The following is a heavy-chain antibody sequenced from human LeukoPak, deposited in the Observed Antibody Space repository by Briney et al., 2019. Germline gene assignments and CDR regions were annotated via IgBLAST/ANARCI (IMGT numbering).Heavy chain of an antibody. CDR2: ISAYNGNT. D-gene: IGHD3-3*01. CDR1: GYTFTSYG. J-gene: IGHJ5*02. CDR3: ARDRGVTIFGVVPDPSSWFDP. V-gene: IGHV1-18*01. Sequence: ASVKVSCKASGYTFTSYGISWVRQAPGQGLEWMGWISAYNGNTNYAQKLQGRVTMTTDTSTSTAYMELRSLRSDDTAVYYCARDRGVTIFGVVPDPSSWFDPWGQGTLVTVSS.